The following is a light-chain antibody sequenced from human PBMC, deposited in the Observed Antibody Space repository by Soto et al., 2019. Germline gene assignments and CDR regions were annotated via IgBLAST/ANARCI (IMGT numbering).Light chain of an antibody. V-gene: IGKV3-15*01. CDR3: QQYGNSPRT. Sequence: EVVMTQSPATLSVSPGEGATLSCRASQSVSSALAWYQQKPGQAPRLLIYGASTRAAGFPARFSGSGSGTDFTLTISSLQSEDFAVYYCQQYGNSPRTFGQGTKVDIK. CDR2: GAS. CDR1: QSVSSA. J-gene: IGKJ1*01.